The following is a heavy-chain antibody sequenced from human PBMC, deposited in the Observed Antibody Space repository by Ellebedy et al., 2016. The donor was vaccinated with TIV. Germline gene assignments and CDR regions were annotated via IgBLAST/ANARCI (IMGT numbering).Heavy chain of an antibody. CDR1: GFTLSSYA. CDR2: SGGVGDT. J-gene: IGHJ4*02. V-gene: IGHV3-23*01. Sequence: GESLKISCAASGFTLSSYAMAWVRQSSGQGLEWVSTSGGVGDTYFADYVKGRLTVSRDNSKNTLYLRMDSLRGEDTAVYYCARLVRSYDSLYFDHWGQGTLVTVSS. D-gene: IGHD5-12*01. CDR3: ARLVRSYDSLYFDH.